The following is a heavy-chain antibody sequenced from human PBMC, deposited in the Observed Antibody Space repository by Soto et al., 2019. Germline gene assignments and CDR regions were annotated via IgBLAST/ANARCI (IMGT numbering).Heavy chain of an antibody. CDR1: GYTFTTYG. CDR3: TREGSAPYYYYGMDA. J-gene: IGHJ6*02. D-gene: IGHD3-10*01. CDR2: INTHNGNT. V-gene: IGHV1-18*01. Sequence: ASVKVSCKASGYTFTTYGISWVRQAPGQGLEWLGWINTHNGNTNYAQNLQGRVIMTADTSTSTAYMELRSLRSDDTAIYYCTREGSAPYYYYGMDAWGQGATVTVSS.